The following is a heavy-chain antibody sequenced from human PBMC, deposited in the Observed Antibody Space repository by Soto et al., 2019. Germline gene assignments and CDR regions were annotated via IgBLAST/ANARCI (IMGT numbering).Heavy chain of an antibody. CDR1: GFTFSSYQ. CDR2: IKQDGSDV. CDR3: ARVAPYYYGSGSYYFDY. D-gene: IGHD3-10*01. V-gene: IGHV3-7*01. J-gene: IGHJ4*02. Sequence: EVQLVESGGGLVQPGGSLRLSCAASGFTFSSYQMNWVRQAPGKGLEWVANIKQDGSDVYYVDSVKGRFTISRDNAQNSLYLQMNSLRAEDTAVYYCARVAPYYYGSGSYYFDYWGQGTLVTVSS.